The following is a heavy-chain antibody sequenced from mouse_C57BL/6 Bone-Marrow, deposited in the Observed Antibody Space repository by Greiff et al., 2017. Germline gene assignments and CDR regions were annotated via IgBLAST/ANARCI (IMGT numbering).Heavy chain of an antibody. CDR3: ASRGPHYYGTGAMDY. J-gene: IGHJ4*01. CDR2: ISDGGSYT. V-gene: IGHV5-4*01. CDR1: GFTFSSYA. Sequence: EVQRVESGGGLVKPGGSLKLSCAASGFTFSSYAMSWVRQTPEKRLEWVATISDGGSYTYYPDNVQGRFTISRDNAKNNLYLQLSHLKSEDTAMYYCASRGPHYYGTGAMDYWGQGTSVTVSS. D-gene: IGHD1-1*01.